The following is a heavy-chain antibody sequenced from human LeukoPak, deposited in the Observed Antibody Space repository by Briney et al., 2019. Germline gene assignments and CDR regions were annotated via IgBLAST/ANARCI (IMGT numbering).Heavy chain of an antibody. CDR1: GFTFSNYA. D-gene: IGHD6-19*01. Sequence: GESLRLSCVASGFTFSNYAMSWVRQPPGRGLEWVSDILTVGKTYYADSVKGRFTISRDNSKNTLYLQVNNLRAEDTAVYYCAKDRESDNGWYFDHWGQGTLVTVSS. J-gene: IGHJ4*02. CDR3: AKDRESDNGWYFDH. V-gene: IGHV3-23*01. CDR2: ILTVGKT.